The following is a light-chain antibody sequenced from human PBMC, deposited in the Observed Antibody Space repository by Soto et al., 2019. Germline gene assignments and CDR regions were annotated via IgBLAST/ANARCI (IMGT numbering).Light chain of an antibody. CDR1: SSNIGKYY. Sequence: QSVLTQPPSVSAAPGQKVTISCSGSSSNIGKYYVSWYQQLPGRAPKLLIYDNNKRPSGIPDQFSGSKSGTSATLGITGLQTGDEADYYCGTWDNSLSAVVFGGGTKVTVL. CDR2: DNN. CDR3: GTWDNSLSAVV. J-gene: IGLJ2*01. V-gene: IGLV1-51*01.